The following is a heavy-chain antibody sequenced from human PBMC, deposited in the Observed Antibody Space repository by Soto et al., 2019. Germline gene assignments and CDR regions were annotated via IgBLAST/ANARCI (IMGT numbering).Heavy chain of an antibody. D-gene: IGHD2-21*02. V-gene: IGHV3-23*01. J-gene: IGHJ3*02. Sequence: GGSLRLSCAASGFTVNNTAMTWVRQAPGKGLEWVSAFSCRSKSTYYATSVKGRFTISKDNSKNTLYLQMNSLRAEDTALYYCAKGIDCGADCHSYDTFDIWGQGTVVTVSS. CDR3: AKGIDCGADCHSYDTFDI. CDR1: GFTVNNTA. CDR2: FSCRSKST.